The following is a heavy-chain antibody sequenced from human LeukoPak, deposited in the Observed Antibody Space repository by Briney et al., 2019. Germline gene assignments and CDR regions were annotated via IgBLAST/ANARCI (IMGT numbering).Heavy chain of an antibody. CDR1: GGSFSGYY. J-gene: IGHJ4*02. D-gene: IGHD3-22*01. CDR2: INHSGST. Sequence: SETLSLTCAVYGGSFSGYYWSWIRQPPGKGLEWIGEINHSGSTNYNPSLKSRVTISVDTSKNQFTLKLSSVTAADTAVYYCARLKMGSGYYFDYWGQGTLVTVSS. V-gene: IGHV4-34*01. CDR3: ARLKMGSGYYFDY.